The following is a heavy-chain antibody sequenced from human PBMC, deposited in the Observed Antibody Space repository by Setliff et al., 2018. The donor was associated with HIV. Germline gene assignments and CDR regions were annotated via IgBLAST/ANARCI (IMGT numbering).Heavy chain of an antibody. V-gene: IGHV4-59*01. CDR3: ARIPWVATLWGGAFDL. Sequence: SETLSLTCIVSGASIRSYYWAWIRQSPGRGLQYLGHLYYSGSTNYNPSLKSRIAMSMDTSKNQFSLQLSSVTAADTAVYYCARIPWVATLWGGAFDLWGHGTMVT. D-gene: IGHD5-12*01. J-gene: IGHJ3*01. CDR2: LYYSGST. CDR1: GASIRSYY.